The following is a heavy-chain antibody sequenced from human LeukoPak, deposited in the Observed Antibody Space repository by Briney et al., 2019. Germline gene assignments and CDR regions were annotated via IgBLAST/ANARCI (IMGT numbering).Heavy chain of an antibody. Sequence: PGGSLRLSCAASGFTFSNHVMHWVRQAPGKGLEWLAVISFDGTSKYYADSVQGRFTISRDNTKNTLFLQMSRLRAEDTSLYYCVRDRGADVFDHWGQETLVTVSS. D-gene: IGHD3-16*01. J-gene: IGHJ4*02. CDR3: VRDRGADVFDH. V-gene: IGHV3-30*03. CDR2: ISFDGTSK. CDR1: GFTFSNHV.